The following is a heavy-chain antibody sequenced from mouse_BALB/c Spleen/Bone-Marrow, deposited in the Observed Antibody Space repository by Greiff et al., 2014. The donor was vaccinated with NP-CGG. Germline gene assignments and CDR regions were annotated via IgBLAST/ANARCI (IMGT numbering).Heavy chain of an antibody. J-gene: IGHJ2*01. V-gene: IGHV14-3*02. Sequence: EVQLQQSGAELVKPGASVKLSCTASGFNIKDTYMHWVKQRPEQGLEWIGRIDPANGNTKYDPKFKGKATLTADTSSNTAYLQLSSLKAEDTAVYYCARYYYGSSYFDYWGQGTTLTVSS. CDR2: IDPANGNT. CDR3: ARYYYGSSYFDY. D-gene: IGHD1-1*01. CDR1: GFNIKDTY.